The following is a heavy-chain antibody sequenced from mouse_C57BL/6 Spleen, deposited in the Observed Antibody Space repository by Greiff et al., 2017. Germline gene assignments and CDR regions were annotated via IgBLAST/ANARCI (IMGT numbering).Heavy chain of an antibody. CDR1: GFTFSDYG. D-gene: IGHD1-1*01. Sequence: EVKLMESGGGLVKPGGSLILSCASSGFTFSDYGMHWVRQAPEKGLEWVAYISSGSSTISHADTVKGRVTISRVNDKNTLFLQMTRLRSEDTAMYYCARGAGSSYWYFDVWGTGTTVTVSS. CDR2: ISSGSSTI. CDR3: ARGAGSSYWYFDV. V-gene: IGHV5-17*01. J-gene: IGHJ1*03.